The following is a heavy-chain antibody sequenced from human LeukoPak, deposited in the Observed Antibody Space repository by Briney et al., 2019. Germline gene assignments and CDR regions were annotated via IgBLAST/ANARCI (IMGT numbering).Heavy chain of an antibody. D-gene: IGHD3-16*01. CDR1: GFTFSGYA. J-gene: IGHJ4*02. Sequence: GGSLRLSCAASGFTFSGYAMSWVRQAPGKGLEWVSAISGSGGSTYYADSVKGRFTISRDNSRDTLYLQMNSLRAEDTAVYYCAKGYYDYVWGSYYFDYWGQGTLVTVS. CDR3: AKGYYDYVWGSYYFDY. CDR2: ISGSGGST. V-gene: IGHV3-23*01.